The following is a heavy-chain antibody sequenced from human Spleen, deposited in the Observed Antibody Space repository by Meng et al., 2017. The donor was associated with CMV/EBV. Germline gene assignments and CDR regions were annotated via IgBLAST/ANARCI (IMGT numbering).Heavy chain of an antibody. CDR2: IYPGDSDI. D-gene: IGHD2-2*01. CDR1: GYTFDSDG. V-gene: IGHV5-51*01. Sequence: KAYGYTFDSDGINWVRQVTGKGLEWMAVIYPGDSDIRFSPSFQGRVTISVDKSVNTAYLQWSRLKTSDTAMYYCARRQYQKIDAFDIWGRGTMVTVSS. CDR3: ARRQYQKIDAFDI. J-gene: IGHJ3*02.